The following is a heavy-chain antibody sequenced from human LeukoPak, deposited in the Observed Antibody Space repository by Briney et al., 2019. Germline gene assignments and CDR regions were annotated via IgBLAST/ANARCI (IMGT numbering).Heavy chain of an antibody. CDR3: ARDRRLRRDTDY. V-gene: IGHV3-21*01. Sequence: GGSLRLSCAASGFTFSSYSMNWVRQAPGKGLEWVSSISSSSSYIYYADSVKGRFTISRDNAKNSLYLQMNSLRAEDTAVYYCARDRRLRRDTDYWGQGTLVTVSS. CDR1: GFTFSSYS. J-gene: IGHJ4*02. CDR2: ISSSSSYI. D-gene: IGHD4-17*01.